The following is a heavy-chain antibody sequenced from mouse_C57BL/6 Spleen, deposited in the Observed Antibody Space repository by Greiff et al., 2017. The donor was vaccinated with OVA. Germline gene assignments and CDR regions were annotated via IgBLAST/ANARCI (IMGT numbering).Heavy chain of an antibody. Sequence: EVKLQESGGGLVKPGGSLKLSCAASGFTFSDYGMHWVRQAPEKGLEWVAYISSGSSTIYYTDTVKGRFTISRDNAKNTLFLQMTSLKSEDTDMCYCASSNSCYFDVWGTGTTLTVSS. CDR1: GFTFSDYG. D-gene: IGHD2-5*01. CDR2: ISSGSSTI. J-gene: IGHJ2*01. CDR3: ASSNSCYFDV. V-gene: IGHV5-17*01.